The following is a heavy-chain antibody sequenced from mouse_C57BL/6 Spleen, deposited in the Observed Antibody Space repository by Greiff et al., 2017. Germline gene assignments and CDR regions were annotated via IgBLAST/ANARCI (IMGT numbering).Heavy chain of an antibody. V-gene: IGHV1-55*01. CDR1: GYTFTSYW. J-gene: IGHJ4*01. CDR2: IYPGSGST. D-gene: IGHD2-1*01. CDR3: ARLYGNPFYAMDY. Sequence: QVQLQQPGAELVKPGASVKMSCKASGYTFTSYWITWVKQRPAQGLEWIGDIYPGSGSTNYNEKLKSKATLTVDTSSSTAYMQLSSLTSEDSAVYYCARLYGNPFYAMDYWGQGTSVTVSS.